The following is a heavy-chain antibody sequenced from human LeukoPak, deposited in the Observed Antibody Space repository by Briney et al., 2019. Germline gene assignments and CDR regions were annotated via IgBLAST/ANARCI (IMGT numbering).Heavy chain of an antibody. CDR1: GFTFSRYW. Sequence: PGGSLRLSCAASGFTFSRYWMTWVRQAPGKGLEWVANIKQDGSEKYYVDSVKGRFTISRDNAKNSLYLQMNSLRAEDTAVYYCARDLLPEDFDYWGQGTLVTVSS. V-gene: IGHV3-7*01. CDR2: IKQDGSEK. CDR3: ARDLLPEDFDY. D-gene: IGHD1-14*01. J-gene: IGHJ4*02.